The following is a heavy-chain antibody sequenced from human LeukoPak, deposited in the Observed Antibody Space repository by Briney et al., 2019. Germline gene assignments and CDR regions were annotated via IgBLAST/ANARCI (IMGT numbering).Heavy chain of an antibody. J-gene: IGHJ5*02. CDR1: GFTFSSYS. CDR3: ASVPFWSGTSEFDP. CDR2: ISSSSSTI. Sequence: GGSLRLSCAASGFTFSSYSMNWFRQAPGKGLEWVSYISSSSSTIYYADSVKGRFTISRDNAKNSLYLQMNSLRAEDTAVYYCASVPFWSGTSEFDPWGQGTLVTVSS. V-gene: IGHV3-48*01. D-gene: IGHD3-3*01.